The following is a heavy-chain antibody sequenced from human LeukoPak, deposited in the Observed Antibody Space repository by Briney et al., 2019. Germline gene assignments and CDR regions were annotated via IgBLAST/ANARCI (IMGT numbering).Heavy chain of an antibody. D-gene: IGHD2-15*01. Sequence: GGSLRLSCAASGFTFSSYAMSWVRQAPGKGLEWVSAISGSGGSTYYADSVKGRFTISRDNSKNTLYLQMNSLRAEDTAVYYCTRDTLYCSGGYCYHDIWGQGTMVTVSS. CDR2: ISGSGGST. CDR1: GFTFSSYA. CDR3: TRDTLYCSGGYCYHDI. J-gene: IGHJ3*02. V-gene: IGHV3-23*01.